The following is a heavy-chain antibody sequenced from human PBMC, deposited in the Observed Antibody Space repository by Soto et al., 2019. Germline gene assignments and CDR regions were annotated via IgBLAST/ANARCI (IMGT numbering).Heavy chain of an antibody. Sequence: GGSLRLSCAASGFPFDDYAMSWVRQAPGKGLEWLSGINWNGGSTGYADSVRGRFTISRDNAKNSLYLQMNSLRAEDTALYYCARGRVVGATPPFDYWGQGTLVTVSS. CDR3: ARGRVVGATPPFDY. D-gene: IGHD1-26*01. CDR2: INWNGGST. J-gene: IGHJ4*02. V-gene: IGHV3-20*04. CDR1: GFPFDDYA.